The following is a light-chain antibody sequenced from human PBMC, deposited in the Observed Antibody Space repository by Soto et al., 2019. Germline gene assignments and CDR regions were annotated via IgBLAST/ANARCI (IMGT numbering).Light chain of an antibody. CDR2: DAS. CDR3: QQLTDWPPKWT. V-gene: IGKV3-11*01. J-gene: IGKJ1*01. Sequence: EVVLTQSPDTLSLPPGERATLSCRASQSISSYLAWYQQKPGQAPRLLIYDASSRATGIPARFSGSGSGPDFTLTISSIEPEDFAVYYCQQLTDWPPKWTFGQGTKVEIK. CDR1: QSISSY.